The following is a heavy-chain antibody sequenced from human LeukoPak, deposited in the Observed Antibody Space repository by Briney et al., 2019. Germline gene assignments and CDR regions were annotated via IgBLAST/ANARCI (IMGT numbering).Heavy chain of an antibody. J-gene: IGHJ4*02. CDR3: ATSHGSGSPVDY. D-gene: IGHD1-26*01. Sequence: ASVKVSCKVSGYTLTELSMLWVRQAPGKGLEWMGGFDPEDGETIYAQKFQGRVTMTEDTSTDTAYMELSNLRSEDTAVYYCATSHGSGSPVDYWGQGTLVTVSS. V-gene: IGHV1-24*01. CDR2: FDPEDGET. CDR1: GYTLTELS.